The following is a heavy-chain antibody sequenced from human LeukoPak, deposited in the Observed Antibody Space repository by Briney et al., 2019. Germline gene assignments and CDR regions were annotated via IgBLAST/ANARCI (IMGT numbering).Heavy chain of an antibody. J-gene: IGHJ6*03. V-gene: IGHV1-2*02. CDR2: INPSSGGT. CDR1: GYSFTDYY. D-gene: IGHD3-3*01. Sequence: ASVKVSCKASGYSFTDYYVHWVRQAPGQGLEWMGWINPSSGGTNYAQKFQGRVTMTRDTSISTAYMELSSLRSEDTAVYYCASSITIFGVPRKCHMDVWGKGTTVTVSS. CDR3: ASSITIFGVPRKCHMDV.